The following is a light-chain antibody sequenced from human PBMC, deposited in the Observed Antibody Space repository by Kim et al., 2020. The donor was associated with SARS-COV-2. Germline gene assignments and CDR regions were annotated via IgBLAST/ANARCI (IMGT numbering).Light chain of an antibody. J-gene: IGKJ4*01. CDR3: QQYNLYPLT. V-gene: IGKV1-5*01. CDR2: GAS. Sequence: ASVGDRGTIACRARQTIARWLAWYRQKLGKAPELLTDGASTLRSGVPSRFSGSGSGTEFTLTINGLQPDDFATCYCQQYNLYPLTFGGGTKVDI. CDR1: QTIARW.